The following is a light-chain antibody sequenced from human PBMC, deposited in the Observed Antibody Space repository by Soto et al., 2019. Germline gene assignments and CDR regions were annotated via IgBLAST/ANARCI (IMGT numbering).Light chain of an antibody. CDR2: WDV. CDR3: ASWDDSLSGSYV. CDR1: SCNIGSNY. J-gene: IGLJ1*01. Sequence: QSVLTQPPSASGTPGQRVTISCSGSSCNIGSNYVYWYQQLPGTAPKLLMFWDVNRPSGVPDRFSGSKSGTSAALAISGLRSEEEADYYCASWDDSLSGSYVFGTGTKLTVL. V-gene: IGLV1-47*01.